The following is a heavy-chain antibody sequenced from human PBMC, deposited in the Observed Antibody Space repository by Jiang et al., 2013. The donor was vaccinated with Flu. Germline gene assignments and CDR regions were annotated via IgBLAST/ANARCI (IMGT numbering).Heavy chain of an antibody. V-gene: IGHV2-5*02. D-gene: IGHD2-2*01. CDR1: GFSLSSSGVG. CDR2: IYWDGDK. J-gene: IGHJ3*02. CDR3: ARRILAEIGEYPAVTSSYDVFDI. Sequence: KPTQTLTLTCNFSGFSLSSSGVGVGWIRQPPGKALEWLALIYWDGDKRYRPSLKNRLTISKGTSKNQVVLSMTSMDPVDTGTYYCARRILAEIGEYPAVTSSYDVFDIWGQGTMVTVSS.